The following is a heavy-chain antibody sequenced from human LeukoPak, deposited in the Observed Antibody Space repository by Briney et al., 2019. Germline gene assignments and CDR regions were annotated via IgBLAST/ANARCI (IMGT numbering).Heavy chain of an antibody. V-gene: IGHV3-53*01. CDR2: IYAGGST. CDR1: GFTVSSNY. D-gene: IGHD3-10*01. CDR3: AKHLYASGTYGNFDY. Sequence: GGSLRLSCAASGFTVSSNYMNWVRQAPGKGLEWVSVIYAGGSTYYADSVKGRFTVSRDNSKNTLFLQMNSLRAEDTAVYYCAKHLYASGTYGNFDYWGQGTLVTVSS. J-gene: IGHJ4*02.